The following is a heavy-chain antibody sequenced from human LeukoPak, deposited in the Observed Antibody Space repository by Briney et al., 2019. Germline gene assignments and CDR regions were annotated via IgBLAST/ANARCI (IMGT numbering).Heavy chain of an antibody. Sequence: PGGSLRLSCAASGFTFSSYDLHWVRQAPGKGLEWVAGILYDGSNKDYADSVKGRFTISRDNSKNTLYLQMNSLRAEDTAVYYCARDRITMVRGVINYYYYYMDVWGKGTTVTISS. J-gene: IGHJ6*03. D-gene: IGHD3-10*01. CDR1: GFTFSSYD. CDR2: ILYDGSNK. CDR3: ARDRITMVRGVINYYYYYMDV. V-gene: IGHV3-30*03.